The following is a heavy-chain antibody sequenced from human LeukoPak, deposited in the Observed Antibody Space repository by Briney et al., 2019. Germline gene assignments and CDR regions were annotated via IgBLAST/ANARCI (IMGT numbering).Heavy chain of an antibody. CDR2: IWYDGSNK. CDR1: GFTFSSYG. Sequence: GGSLRLSCAASGFTFSSYGMHWVRQAPGKGLEWVAVIWYDGSNKYYADSVKGRFTISRDNSKNTLYLQMNSLRAEDTAVYYCARELILYGYYYYYMDVWGKGTTVTVSS. J-gene: IGHJ6*03. V-gene: IGHV3-33*01. D-gene: IGHD2-8*01. CDR3: ARELILYGYYYYYMDV.